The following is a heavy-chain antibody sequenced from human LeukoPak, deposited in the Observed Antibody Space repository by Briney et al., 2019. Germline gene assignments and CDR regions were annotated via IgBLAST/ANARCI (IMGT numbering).Heavy chain of an antibody. D-gene: IGHD6-19*01. CDR1: GFTFDDYA. J-gene: IGHJ4*02. CDR3: ANSRGWGLSARYFDY. Sequence: GGSLRLSCAASGFTFDDYAMHWVRQAPGKGLEWVSGISWNSGSIGYGDSVKGRFTISRDNAKNSLYLQMNSLRAEDTALYYYANSRGWGLSARYFDYWGQGTLVTVSS. CDR2: ISWNSGSI. V-gene: IGHV3-9*01.